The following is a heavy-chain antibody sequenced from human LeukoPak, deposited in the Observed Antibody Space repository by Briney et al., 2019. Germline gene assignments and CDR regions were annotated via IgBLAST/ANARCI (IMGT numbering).Heavy chain of an antibody. CDR1: GFVYSRSV. J-gene: IGHJ4*02. CDR2: ISYVGGNE. D-gene: IGHD3-16*01. CDR3: GRAVFGEMYSYVDA. Sequence: GRAVRHSCAASGFVYSRSVMHWVRQAPSRGLEWVALISYVGGNEYFGDAVKGRFTVSRDNSKNTLYLQMSSLTADDTAVYYCGRAVFGEMYSYVDAWGQGTLVTVSS. V-gene: IGHV3-30*04.